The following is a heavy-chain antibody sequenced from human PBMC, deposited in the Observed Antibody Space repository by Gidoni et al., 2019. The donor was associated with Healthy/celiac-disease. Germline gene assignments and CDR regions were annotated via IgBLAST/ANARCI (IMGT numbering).Heavy chain of an antibody. CDR2: INHSGST. CDR1: YGSFSGDL. D-gene: IGHD6-6*01. V-gene: IGHV4-34*01. J-gene: IGHJ5*02. Sequence: QVQLQQWGAGLLKTSEPLSLTCAVYYGSFSGDLWSWIRQPPGKGLAWIGEINHSGSTNYSPSLKSRIIISVDTSKNQFSLRLRSVTAADTAVYYCARGRRWFDPWGQGTLVTVSS. CDR3: ARGRRWFDP.